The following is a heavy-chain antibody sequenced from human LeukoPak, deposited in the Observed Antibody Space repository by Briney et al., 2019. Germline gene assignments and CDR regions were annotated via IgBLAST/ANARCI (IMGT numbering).Heavy chain of an antibody. CDR1: GFTFSSYS. CDR2: ISSSSSYI. V-gene: IGHV3-21*01. Sequence: GGSLRLSCAASGFTFSSYSMSWVRQAPGKGLEWVSYISSSSSYIYYVDSVKGRFTISRDNAKNSLYLQMNSLRAEDTAVYYCARRGSLEAGYFDLWGRGTLVTASS. J-gene: IGHJ2*01. D-gene: IGHD3-10*01. CDR3: ARRGSLEAGYFDL.